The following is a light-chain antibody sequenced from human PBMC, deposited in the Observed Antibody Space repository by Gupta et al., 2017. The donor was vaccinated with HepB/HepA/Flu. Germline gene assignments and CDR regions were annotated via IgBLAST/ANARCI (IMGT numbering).Light chain of an antibody. Sequence: YDLTQPPSVSLSPGQTASIPCSGANLGYKYACWYQQKSGQSPVLVIYQDTKRPSGIPERISGSNSGNTATLTISGTQSTDEADYYCQAWDGSTVVFGGGTKLTVL. CDR2: QDT. V-gene: IGLV3-1*01. CDR3: QAWDGSTVV. J-gene: IGLJ2*01. CDR1: NLGYKY.